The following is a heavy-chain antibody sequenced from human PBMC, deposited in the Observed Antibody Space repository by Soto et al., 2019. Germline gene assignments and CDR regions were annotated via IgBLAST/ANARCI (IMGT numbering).Heavy chain of an antibody. Sequence: GGSLRLSCAVSGFSFTNYEMNWVRQAPGKGLEWIAYIGLSGDTIYYADSVKGRFTISRDHAKNSLALQMNSLRADVTALYYCARESFSASPNFFDYWGRGTQVTVSS. CDR3: ARESFSASPNFFDY. CDR2: IGLSGDTI. CDR1: GFSFTNYE. V-gene: IGHV3-48*03. D-gene: IGHD3-16*01. J-gene: IGHJ4*02.